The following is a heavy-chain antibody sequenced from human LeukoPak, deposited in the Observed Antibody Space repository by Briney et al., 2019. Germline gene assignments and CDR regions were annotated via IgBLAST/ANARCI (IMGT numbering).Heavy chain of an antibody. CDR3: AKDQFTVTQAGTSFDY. V-gene: IGHV3-30*02. D-gene: IGHD4-17*01. Sequence: SGGSLRLSCAASGFTFSRYGIHWGRQAPGKGLEWVAFIRYDGNNKYYADSVKGRFTISRDNSKNTLYLQMNSLRAEDTAVYYCAKDQFTVTQAGTSFDYWGQGTLVTVSS. J-gene: IGHJ4*02. CDR2: IRYDGNNK. CDR1: GFTFSRYG.